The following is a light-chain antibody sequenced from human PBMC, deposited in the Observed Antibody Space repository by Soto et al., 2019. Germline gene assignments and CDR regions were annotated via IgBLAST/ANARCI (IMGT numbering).Light chain of an antibody. J-gene: IGKJ2*01. CDR1: QSVGSD. V-gene: IGKV3-20*01. CDR2: DIF. CDR3: QQYGSSLLYT. Sequence: EIVMTQSPATLSVSPGERATLSCRASQSVGSDLAWYQQKPGQAPRLVIYDIFTRATGIPDRFSGSGSGTDFTLTISRLEPEDFAVYYCQQYGSSLLYTFGQGTKLEIK.